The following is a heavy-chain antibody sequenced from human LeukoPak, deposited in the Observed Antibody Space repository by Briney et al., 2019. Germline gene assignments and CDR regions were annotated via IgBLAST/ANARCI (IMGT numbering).Heavy chain of an antibody. J-gene: IGHJ4*02. CDR1: GFTFSSYG. CDR2: IWSDGINK. V-gene: IGHV3-33*08. D-gene: IGHD3-16*01. Sequence: GGSLRLSCAASGFTFSSYGMHWVRQAPGKGLEWVAAIWSDGINKYSADSVKGRFTISRDNSKNTLYLQMNSLRVEDTAVYYCARDYAVGWGQGTLVTVSS. CDR3: ARDYAVG.